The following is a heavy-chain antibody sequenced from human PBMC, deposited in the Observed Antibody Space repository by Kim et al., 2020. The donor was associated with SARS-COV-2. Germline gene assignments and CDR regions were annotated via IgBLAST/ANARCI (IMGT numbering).Heavy chain of an antibody. CDR2: RRNKADANTT. V-gene: IGHV3-72*01. J-gene: IGHJ4*02. D-gene: IGHD2-15*01. Sequence: GGSLRLSCAGSGFTFRDFVMAWVRQAPGKGLEWVGRRRNKADANTTEYATSVKGRFTITGDESQDSMYLQMDILKIEETATYFCCRGFCTGGTCYSGDFRGQGTLVIVPS. CDR1: GFTFRDFV. CDR3: CRGFCTGGTCYSGDF.